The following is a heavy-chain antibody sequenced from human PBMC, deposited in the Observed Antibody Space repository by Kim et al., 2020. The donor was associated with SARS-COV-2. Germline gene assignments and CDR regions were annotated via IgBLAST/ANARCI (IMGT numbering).Heavy chain of an antibody. CDR2: IYYSGST. CDR1: GGSISSYY. Sequence: SETLSLTCTVSGGSISSYYWSWIRQPPGKGLEWIGYIYYSGSTNYNPSLKSRVTISVDTSKNQFSLKLSSVTAADTAVYYCARSVEHYIAARQISQAYF. D-gene: IGHD6-6*01. CDR3: ARSVEHYIAARQISQAYF. V-gene: IGHV4-59*01. J-gene: IGHJ4*01.